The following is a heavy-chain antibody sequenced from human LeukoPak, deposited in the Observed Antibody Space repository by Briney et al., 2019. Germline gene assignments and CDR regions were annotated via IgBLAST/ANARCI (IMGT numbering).Heavy chain of an antibody. Sequence: GGSLRLSCAASGFTFSSYGMHWVRQAPGKGLEWVAVISYDGSNKYYAGSVKGRFTISRDNSKNTLYLQMNSLRAEDTAVYYCAKDFGVTMIVVGFDYWGQGTLVTVSS. CDR3: AKDFGVTMIVVGFDY. CDR2: ISYDGSNK. J-gene: IGHJ4*02. CDR1: GFTFSSYG. V-gene: IGHV3-30*18. D-gene: IGHD3-22*01.